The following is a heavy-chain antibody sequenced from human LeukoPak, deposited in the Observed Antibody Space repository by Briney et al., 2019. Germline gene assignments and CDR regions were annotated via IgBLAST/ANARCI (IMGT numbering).Heavy chain of an antibody. J-gene: IGHJ5*02. CDR2: INPNSGGT. Sequence: GASVKVSCKASGYTFTSYGISWVRQAPGEGLEWMGWINPNSGGTNYGQKFQGRVTMTRDTSISTAYMELSRLRSEDTAVYYCARGRYCSSTSCYSDWFDPWGQGTLVTVSS. CDR1: GYTFTSYG. D-gene: IGHD2-2*01. V-gene: IGHV1-2*02. CDR3: ARGRYCSSTSCYSDWFDP.